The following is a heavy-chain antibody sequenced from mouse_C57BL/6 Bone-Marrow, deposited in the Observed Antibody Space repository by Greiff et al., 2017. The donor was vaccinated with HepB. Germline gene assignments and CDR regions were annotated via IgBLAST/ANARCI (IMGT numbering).Heavy chain of an antibody. CDR2: INPNNGGT. CDR1: GYTFTDYY. Sequence: EVQLQQSGPELVKPGASVKISCKASGYTFTDYYMNWVKQSHGKSLEWIGDINPNNGGTSYNQKFKGKATLTVDKSSSTAYMELRSLTSEDSAVYYCGPYYYGSSYGAMDYWGQGTSVTVSS. V-gene: IGHV1-26*01. D-gene: IGHD1-1*01. CDR3: GPYYYGSSYGAMDY. J-gene: IGHJ4*01.